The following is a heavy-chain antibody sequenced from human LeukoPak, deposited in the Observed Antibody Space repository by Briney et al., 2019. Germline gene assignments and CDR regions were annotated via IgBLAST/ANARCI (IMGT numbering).Heavy chain of an antibody. V-gene: IGHV4-59*01. J-gene: IGHJ4*02. CDR2: IYYSGST. Sequence: PSETLSLTCTVSGGSISSYYWSWIRQPPGKGLEWIGYIYYSGSTNYNPSLESRVTISVDTSKNQFSLKLSSVTAADTAVYYCAREVYSSSTFDYWGQGTLVTVSS. CDR3: AREVYSSSTFDY. D-gene: IGHD6-13*01. CDR1: GGSISSYY.